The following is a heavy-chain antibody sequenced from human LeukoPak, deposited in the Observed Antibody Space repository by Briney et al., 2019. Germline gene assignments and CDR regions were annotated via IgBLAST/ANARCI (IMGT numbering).Heavy chain of an antibody. V-gene: IGHV4-59*11. CDR3: AREGLNYDDSSGYYYFDY. CDR1: GGSISSHY. Sequence: SETLSLTCTVSGGSISSHYWSWIRQPPGKGLEWIGYIYYSGSTNYNPSLKSRVTISVDTSKNQFSLKLSSVTAADTAVYYCAREGLNYDDSSGYYYFDYWGRGTLVTVSS. J-gene: IGHJ4*02. D-gene: IGHD3-22*01. CDR2: IYYSGST.